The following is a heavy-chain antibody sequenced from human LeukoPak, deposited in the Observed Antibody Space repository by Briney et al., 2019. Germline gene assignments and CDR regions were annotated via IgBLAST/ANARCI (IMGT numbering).Heavy chain of an antibody. CDR1: GYSISNGYY. D-gene: IGHD3-10*01. J-gene: IGHJ4*02. V-gene: IGHV4-38-2*02. CDR3: ARHYYGSAHPAFDY. CDR2: IYHSGTT. Sequence: SETLSLTCTVSGYSISNGYYWGWIRQPPGMRPEWIGSIYHSGTTYYNPSLKSRVIMSVNTSKNHFSLRLSSVTAADTAVYYCARHYYGSAHPAFDYWGQGTLVTVSS.